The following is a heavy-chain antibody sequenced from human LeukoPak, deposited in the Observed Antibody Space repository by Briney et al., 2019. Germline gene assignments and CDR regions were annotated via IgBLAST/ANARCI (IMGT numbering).Heavy chain of an antibody. CDR2: IHHSGRT. D-gene: IGHD3-22*01. V-gene: IGHV4-34*01. J-gene: IGHJ4*02. CDR3: ARAPGYYYDSSGYCLDY. CDR1: GGSLSGFY. Sequence: PSETLSLNRSVYGGSLSGFYWSWIRQAPGKGLEWIGEIHHSGRTSHNPSLKSRVTMSVDTSTNQFSLKMSAVTAADTAVYYCARAPGYYYDSSGYCLDYWGQGSMVTVSS.